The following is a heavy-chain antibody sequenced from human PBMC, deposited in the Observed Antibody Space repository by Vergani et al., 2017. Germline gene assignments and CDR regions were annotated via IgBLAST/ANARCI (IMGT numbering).Heavy chain of an antibody. CDR1: GYTFTSYG. V-gene: IGHV1-69*04. J-gene: IGHJ4*02. CDR3: ASAGYDILTGYFDY. CDR2: IIPILGIA. Sequence: QVQLVQSGAEVKKPGASVKVSCKASGYTFTSYGISWVRQAPGQGLEWMGRIIPILGIANYAQKFQGRVTITADKSTSTAYMELSSLRSEDTAVYYCASAGYDILTGYFDYWGQGTLVTVSS. D-gene: IGHD3-9*01.